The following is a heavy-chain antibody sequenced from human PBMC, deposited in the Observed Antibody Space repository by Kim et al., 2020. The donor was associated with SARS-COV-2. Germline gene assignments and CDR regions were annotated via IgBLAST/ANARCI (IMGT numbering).Heavy chain of an antibody. CDR2: ISDSGGRT. V-gene: IGHV3-23*01. CDR1: GFTFSSYA. Sequence: GGSLRLSCAASGFTFSSYAMTWVRQAPGKGLEWASTISDSGGRTHYADSVKGRFTISRDNSKNTLYLQLNSLRAEDTAVYYCSASDYWGQGTLGTVSS. CDR3: SASDY. J-gene: IGHJ4*02.